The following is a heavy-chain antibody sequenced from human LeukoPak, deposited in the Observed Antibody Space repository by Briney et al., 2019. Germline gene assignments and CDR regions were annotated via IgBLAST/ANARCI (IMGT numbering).Heavy chain of an antibody. Sequence: GGSLRLSCAASGFTFSTYWMHWVRQAPGKGLEWVAVISYDGSNKYYADSVKGRFTISRDNSRNTLYLQMNSLRAEDTAVYYCAKENTMVRGVIITYFDYWGQGTLVTVSS. V-gene: IGHV3-30*18. CDR3: AKENTMVRGVIITYFDY. J-gene: IGHJ4*02. CDR2: ISYDGSNK. CDR1: GFTFSTYW. D-gene: IGHD3-10*01.